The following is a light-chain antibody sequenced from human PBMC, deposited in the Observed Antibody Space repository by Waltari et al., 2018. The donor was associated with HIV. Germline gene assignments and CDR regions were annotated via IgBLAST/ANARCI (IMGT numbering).Light chain of an antibody. CDR1: NIGTKS. J-gene: IGLJ1*01. CDR2: DDS. Sequence: SYVLTQPPSVSVAPGQTARITCGGNNIGTKSVHWYQQKPGQAPVLVVYDDSDQPSGLPERVAGSRSGNTAARTIGRVEGRDETDYYSKVWDNSSDVYVFGSRTKVTVL. V-gene: IGLV3-21*02. CDR3: KVWDNSSDVYV.